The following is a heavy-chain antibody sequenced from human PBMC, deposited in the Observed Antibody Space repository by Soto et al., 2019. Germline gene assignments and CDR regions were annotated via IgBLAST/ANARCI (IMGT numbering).Heavy chain of an antibody. J-gene: IGHJ4*02. CDR3: AKGNYYDSSGYYYFDY. V-gene: IGHV3-43*01. D-gene: IGHD3-22*01. Sequence: PGGSLRLSCAASGLPFDAYVMHWVRQGPGKGLEWVSLITWDGGSTYYADSVKGRFTISRDNSENSLYLQMNSLRPEDTALYYCAKGNYYDSSGYYYFDYWGQGTLVTVSS. CDR1: GLPFDAYV. CDR2: ITWDGGST.